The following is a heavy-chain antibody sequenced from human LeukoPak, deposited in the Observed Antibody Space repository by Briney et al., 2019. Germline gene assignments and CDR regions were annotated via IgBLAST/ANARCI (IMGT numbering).Heavy chain of an antibody. J-gene: IGHJ4*02. V-gene: IGHV4-4*07. Sequence: SETLSLTCTVSGGSIDNYYWSWIRQPAGKGLEWIGRIYTSGSTNYNPSLKSRVTISVDTSKNQFSLKLSSVTAADTAVYYCARGVEQWLLGVFDYWGQGTLVTVSS. CDR1: GGSIDNYY. D-gene: IGHD6-19*01. CDR2: IYTSGST. CDR3: ARGVEQWLLGVFDY.